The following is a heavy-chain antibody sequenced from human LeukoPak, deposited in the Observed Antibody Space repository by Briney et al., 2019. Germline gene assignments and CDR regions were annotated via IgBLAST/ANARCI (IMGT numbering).Heavy chain of an antibody. CDR1: GFTFSSYA. D-gene: IGHD3-16*02. Sequence: GGSLSLSCAASGFTFSSYAMSGVRQAPGKGLEGVSAISGSGGSTYYADSVKGRFTISRDNSKNTLYPPMNSLRAEDTAVYYCAKARVRLGELSHPVDAFDIWGQGTMVTVSS. V-gene: IGHV3-23*01. CDR2: ISGSGGST. CDR3: AKARVRLGELSHPVDAFDI. J-gene: IGHJ3*02.